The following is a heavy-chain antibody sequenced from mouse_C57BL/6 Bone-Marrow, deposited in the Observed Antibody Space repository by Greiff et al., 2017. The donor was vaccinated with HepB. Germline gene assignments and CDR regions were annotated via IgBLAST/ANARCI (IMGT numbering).Heavy chain of an antibody. CDR3: ARCHYSNSYDFDY. J-gene: IGHJ2*01. D-gene: IGHD2-5*01. Sequence: VQLQQSGPELVKPGASVKISCKASGYSFTDYNMNWVKQRNGKSLEWIGVIDPNYGTTSYNQKFKGKATLTVDQSSSTAYMQRNSLTSEDSAVYYCARCHYSNSYDFDYWGQGTTLTVSS. CDR1: GYSFTDYN. V-gene: IGHV1-39*01. CDR2: IDPNYGTT.